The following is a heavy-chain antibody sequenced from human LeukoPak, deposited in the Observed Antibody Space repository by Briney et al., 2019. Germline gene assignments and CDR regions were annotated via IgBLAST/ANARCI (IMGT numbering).Heavy chain of an antibody. D-gene: IGHD3-22*01. J-gene: IGHJ4*02. V-gene: IGHV3-48*03. Sequence: GGSLRLSCAASGFTFSSYEMNWVRQAPGKGLEWVSYISSSGSTIYYADSVKGRFTISRDNAKNSLYLQMNSLRAEDTAVCYCASLPRYDSSGYYYEDYFDYWGQGTLVTVSS. CDR2: ISSSGSTI. CDR3: ASLPRYDSSGYYYEDYFDY. CDR1: GFTFSSYE.